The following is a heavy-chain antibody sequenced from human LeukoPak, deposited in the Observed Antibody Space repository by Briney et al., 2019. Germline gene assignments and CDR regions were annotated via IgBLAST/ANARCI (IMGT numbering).Heavy chain of an antibody. Sequence: ASVKVSCKASGYTFSSYAMHWVRQAPGQRLEWMGWINADNGNTKYSQEFQGRVTMTTDTSTNTAYMELRSLRSDDTAVYYCARESVWGMTTAPNYFDYWGQGTLVTVSS. J-gene: IGHJ4*02. D-gene: IGHD4-17*01. CDR3: ARESVWGMTTAPNYFDY. CDR1: GYTFSSYA. V-gene: IGHV1-3*01. CDR2: INADNGNT.